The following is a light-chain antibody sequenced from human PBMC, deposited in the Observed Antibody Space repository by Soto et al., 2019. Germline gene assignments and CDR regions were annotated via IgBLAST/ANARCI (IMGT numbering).Light chain of an antibody. Sequence: EIVLTQSPGTLSLSPGXRATLSLRASQSVSSSYLAWYQQKPGQAPRLLIYGASSRATGIPDRFSGSGSGTDFTLTISRLEPEDFAVYYCQQYGSSPQTFGQGTKV. CDR3: QQYGSSPQT. CDR2: GAS. J-gene: IGKJ1*01. V-gene: IGKV3-20*01. CDR1: QSVSSSY.